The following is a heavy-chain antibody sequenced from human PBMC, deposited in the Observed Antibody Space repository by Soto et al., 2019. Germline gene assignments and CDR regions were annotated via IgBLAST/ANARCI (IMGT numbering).Heavy chain of an antibody. Sequence: PSETLSLTCAVYGGSFSGHYWSWIRQPPGKGLEWIGEINHSGSTNYNPSLKSRVTISVDTSKNQFSLKLSSVIAADTAVYYCARGYRGSVNFDYWGQGTLVTVSS. CDR3: ARGYRGSVNFDY. V-gene: IGHV4-34*01. J-gene: IGHJ4*02. CDR1: GGSFSGHY. D-gene: IGHD3-10*01. CDR2: INHSGST.